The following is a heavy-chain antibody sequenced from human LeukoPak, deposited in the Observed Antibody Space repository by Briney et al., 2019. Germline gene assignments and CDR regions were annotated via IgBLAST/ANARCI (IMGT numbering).Heavy chain of an antibody. CDR1: GFTFSSYS. D-gene: IGHD3/OR15-3a*01. V-gene: IGHV3-48*01. CDR2: ISSSGSTI. J-gene: IGHJ6*02. CDR3: ARDDLGTSYFYYGMDV. Sequence: GGSLRLSCAASGFTFSSYSVNWVRQAPGKGLEWVSYISSSGSTIYYADSVKGRFTISRDNAKNSLYLQMNSLRAEDTAVYYCARDDLGTSYFYYGMDVWGQGTTVTVSS.